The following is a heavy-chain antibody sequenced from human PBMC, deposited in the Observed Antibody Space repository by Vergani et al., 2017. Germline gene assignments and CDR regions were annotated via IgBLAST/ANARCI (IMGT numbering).Heavy chain of an antibody. D-gene: IGHD6-13*01. CDR1: GFTSSYYG. V-gene: IGHV3-30*03. CDR2: ISYDGTQK. CDR3: ATKSCVTPGCQIGYFRE. J-gene: IGHJ1*01. Sequence: QVHLVESGGGVVQPGRSLRLSCVVSGFTSSYYGMHWVRQAPGKGREWVAVISYDGTQKYYADSVKGRFTISRDNSKSTLYLQMNSLRTEDTAVYYCATKSCVTPGCQIGYFREWGQGTLVTVSS.